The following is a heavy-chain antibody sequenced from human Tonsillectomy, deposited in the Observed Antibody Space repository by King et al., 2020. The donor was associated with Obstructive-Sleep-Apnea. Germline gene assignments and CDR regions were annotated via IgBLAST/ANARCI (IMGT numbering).Heavy chain of an antibody. D-gene: IGHD1-7*01. CDR3: ARLGTEEDNFDY. Sequence: VQLVQSGGGLVQPGGSLRLSCAASGFTFSRYWMSWVRQAPGKGLEWVANIKEDGSEKHYVEAVKGRFSISRDNAKKSLHLQMSSLRAEDTAVYYCARLGTEEDNFDYWGQGTLVTVSS. J-gene: IGHJ4*02. CDR1: GFTFSRYW. V-gene: IGHV3-7*03. CDR2: IKEDGSEK.